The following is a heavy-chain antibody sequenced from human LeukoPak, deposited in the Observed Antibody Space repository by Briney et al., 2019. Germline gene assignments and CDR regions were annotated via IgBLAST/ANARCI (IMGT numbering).Heavy chain of an antibody. CDR1: GYTFTDYF. V-gene: IGHV1-2*02. CDR2: INPNIGDA. CDR3: ARMALDGGDSIGFDS. D-gene: IGHD2-21*02. Sequence: ASVTVSCKASGYTFTDYFIHRVRQAPGQGLEWMGWINPNIGDASYAQKFQDRVTMTRDRSINTAFMELSRLTSDDTAVYYCARMALDGGDSIGFDSWGQGTLVTVSS. J-gene: IGHJ5*01.